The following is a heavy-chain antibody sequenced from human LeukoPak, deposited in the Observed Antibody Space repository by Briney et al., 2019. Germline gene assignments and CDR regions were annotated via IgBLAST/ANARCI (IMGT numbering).Heavy chain of an antibody. CDR1: GGCISSYY. CDR3: ARQQYSGFDY. CDR2: IYTSGST. D-gene: IGHD5-12*01. V-gene: IGHV4-4*09. Sequence: SETPSLTCTVSGGCISSYYWSWIWQPPGEGLEWIVYIYTSGSTNYNPSLKSRVIISVDTSTNQFSLKLSSVTAADTAVYYCARQQYSGFDYWGQGTLVTVSS. J-gene: IGHJ4*02.